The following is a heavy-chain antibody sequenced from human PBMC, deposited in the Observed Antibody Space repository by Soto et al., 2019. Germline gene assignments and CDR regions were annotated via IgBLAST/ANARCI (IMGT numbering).Heavy chain of an antibody. V-gene: IGHV3-23*01. CDR3: AKGTMVRGVITGYLTEYFQH. CDR1: GFTFSSYA. CDR2: ISGSGGST. J-gene: IGHJ1*01. D-gene: IGHD3-10*01. Sequence: PGGSLRLSCAASGFTFSSYAMSWVRQAPGKGLEWVSAISGSGGSTYYADSVKGRFTISRDNSKNTLYLQMNSLRAEDTAVYYCAKGTMVRGVITGYLTEYFQHWGQGTLVTVSS.